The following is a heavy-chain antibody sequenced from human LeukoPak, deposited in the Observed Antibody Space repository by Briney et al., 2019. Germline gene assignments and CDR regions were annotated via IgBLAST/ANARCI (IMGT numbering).Heavy chain of an antibody. CDR3: ARGVNYDFWSGYSSYYFDY. CDR1: GFTVSNSY. D-gene: IGHD3-3*01. J-gene: IGHJ4*02. V-gene: IGHV3-53*01. Sequence: PGGSLRLSCAASGFTVSNSYMSWVRQAPGKGLEWVSVIYSGGSTYYADSVKGRFTISRDNSKNTLYLQMNSLRAKDTAVYYCARGVNYDFWSGYSSYYFDYWGQGTLVTVSS. CDR2: IYSGGST.